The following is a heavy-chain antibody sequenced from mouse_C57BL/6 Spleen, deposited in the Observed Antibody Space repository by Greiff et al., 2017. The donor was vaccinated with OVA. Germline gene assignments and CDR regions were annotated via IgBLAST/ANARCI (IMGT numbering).Heavy chain of an antibody. CDR3: ARRDDGAMDD. CDR1: GYTFTSYW. J-gene: IGHJ4*01. V-gene: IGHV1-64*01. CDR2: IHPNSGST. Sequence: QVQLQQPGAELVKPGASVKLSCKASGYTFTSYWMHWVKQRPGQGLEWIGMIHPNSGSTNFNEKFKSKATLTVDKSSSTAYMQLSSLTSEDSAVYYCARRDDGAMDDWGQGTSVTVSS. D-gene: IGHD2-3*01.